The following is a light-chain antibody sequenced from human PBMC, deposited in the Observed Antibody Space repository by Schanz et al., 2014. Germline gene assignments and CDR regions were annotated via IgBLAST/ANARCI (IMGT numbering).Light chain of an antibody. Sequence: EVVMTQSPATLSVSPGERATLSCRASQSVGSNLAWYQQKPGQAPRLLIYGASTRATGIPARFSGGGSGTEFTLTISSLQAEDVAVYFCLQYSTTPRTFGQGTEVEIK. CDR1: QSVGSN. CDR3: LQYSTTPRT. V-gene: IGKV3D-15*01. CDR2: GAS. J-gene: IGKJ2*01.